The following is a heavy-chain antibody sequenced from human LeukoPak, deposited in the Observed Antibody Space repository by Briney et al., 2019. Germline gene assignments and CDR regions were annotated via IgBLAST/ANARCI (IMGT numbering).Heavy chain of an antibody. CDR2: ITSDRNTI. Sequence: PGGSLRLSCAASGFDFSVYSMNWVRQAPGKGLEWISYITSDRNTIYYADSVRGRFTISRDNAKKSVYLEFSNLRADDTAMYYCARSTEWFADYWGQGTLVTVSS. V-gene: IGHV3-48*01. CDR3: ARSTEWFADY. CDR1: GFDFSVYS. D-gene: IGHD3-3*01. J-gene: IGHJ4*02.